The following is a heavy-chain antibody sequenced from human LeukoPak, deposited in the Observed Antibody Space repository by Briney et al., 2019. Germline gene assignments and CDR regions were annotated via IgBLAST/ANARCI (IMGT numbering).Heavy chain of an antibody. J-gene: IGHJ4*02. D-gene: IGHD1-26*01. CDR1: GFTFSSYG. Sequence: GGSLRLSCAASGFTFSSYGMSWVRQAPGKGLEWVSAISGSGGSTYYADSVKGRFTISRDNAKNSLYLQMNSLRAEDTALYYCAKDYRVGATGGYYFDYWGQGTLVTVSS. CDR3: AKDYRVGATGGYYFDY. CDR2: ISGSGGST. V-gene: IGHV3-23*01.